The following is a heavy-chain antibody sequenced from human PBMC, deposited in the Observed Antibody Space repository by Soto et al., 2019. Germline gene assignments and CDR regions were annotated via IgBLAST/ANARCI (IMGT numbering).Heavy chain of an antibody. D-gene: IGHD1-26*01. CDR2: ISYDGSNK. V-gene: IGHV3-30*18. CDR3: AKDTGELPHWCFDL. CDR1: GFTFSSYG. J-gene: IGHJ2*01. Sequence: VQLVESGGGVVQPGRSLRLSCAASGFTFSSYGMHWVRQAPGKGLEWVAVISYDGSNKYYADSVKGRFTISRDNSKNTLYLQMNSLRAEYTAVYYCAKDTGELPHWCFDLWGRGTLVTVSS.